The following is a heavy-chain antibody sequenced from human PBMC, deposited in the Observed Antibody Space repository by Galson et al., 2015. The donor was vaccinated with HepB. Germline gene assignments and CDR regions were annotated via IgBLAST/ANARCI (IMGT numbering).Heavy chain of an antibody. J-gene: IGHJ4*02. V-gene: IGHV3-49*03. CDR1: GFTFGDYA. CDR3: SRDPKTLSSGWLYYFDY. D-gene: IGHD6-19*01. CDR2: IRSKAYGGTT. Sequence: SLRLSCAASGFTFGDYAMSWFRQAPGKGLEWVGFIRSKAYGGTTEYAAAVKGRFTISRDDSKSIAYLQMNSLKTEDTAVYYRSRDPKTLSSGWLYYFDYWGQGTLVTVSS.